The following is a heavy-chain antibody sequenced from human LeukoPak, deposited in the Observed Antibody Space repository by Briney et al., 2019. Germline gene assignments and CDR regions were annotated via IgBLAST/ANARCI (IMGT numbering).Heavy chain of an antibody. CDR3: ARGWSIVVVTASGVDAFDI. CDR1: GFTFSSYA. J-gene: IGHJ3*02. CDR2: TSYDGSNK. V-gene: IGHV3-30-3*01. Sequence: GGSLRLSCAASGFTFSSYAMHWVRQAPGKGLEWVAVTSYDGSNKYYADSVKGRFTISRDNSKNTLYLQMNSLRAEDTAVYYCARGWSIVVVTASGVDAFDIWGQGTMVTVSS. D-gene: IGHD2-21*02.